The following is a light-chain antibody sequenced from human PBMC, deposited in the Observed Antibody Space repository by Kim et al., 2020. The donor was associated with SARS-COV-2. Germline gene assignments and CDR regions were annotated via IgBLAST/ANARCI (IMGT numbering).Light chain of an antibody. Sequence: SVKLTCTLSSGHSSYIIAWHQQRPGKAPRYLMKLERSGSYNKGSGVPDRFSGSTSGADRYLTISNLQSEDEADYYCETWDSNSVLFGGGTQLTVL. CDR3: ETWDSNSVL. CDR2: LERSGSY. CDR1: SGHSSYI. V-gene: IGLV4-60*03. J-gene: IGLJ2*01.